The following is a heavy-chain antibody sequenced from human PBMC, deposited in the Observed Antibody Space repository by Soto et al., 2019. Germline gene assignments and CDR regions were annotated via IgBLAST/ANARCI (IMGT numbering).Heavy chain of an antibody. CDR1: GGTFSNYA. V-gene: IGHV1-69*01. J-gene: IGHJ6*02. CDR2: IIPLSGTA. Sequence: QVQLVQSGAEMKKPGSSVKVSCKASGGTFSNYAISWVRQAPGQGLEWMGGIIPLSGTANYAQKFQGRVTITADDSTSTAYMELSSLRSEDTAVYYCASDYAVADTYYYGMDVWGQGTTVTVSS. D-gene: IGHD6-19*01. CDR3: ASDYAVADTYYYGMDV.